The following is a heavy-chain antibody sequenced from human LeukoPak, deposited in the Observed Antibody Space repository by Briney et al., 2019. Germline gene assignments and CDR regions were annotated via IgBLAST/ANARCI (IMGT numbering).Heavy chain of an antibody. CDR1: GGSISSYY. J-gene: IGHJ4*02. CDR2: IYYSGST. CDR3: ARDSLMLRGPLVIYYFDF. D-gene: IGHD3-10*01. V-gene: IGHV4-59*01. Sequence: SETLSLTCTVSGGSISSYYWSWIRQPPGKGLEWIGYIYYSGSTNYNPSLKSRVTISVDTSKNQFSLKLSSVTAADTAVYYCARDSLMLRGPLVIYYFDFWGQGTLVTVSS.